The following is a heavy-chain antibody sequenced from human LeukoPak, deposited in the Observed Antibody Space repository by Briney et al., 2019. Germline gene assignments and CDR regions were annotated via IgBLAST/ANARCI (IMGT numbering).Heavy chain of an antibody. CDR2: IYYSGNT. Sequence: SETLSLTCSVSGGSISKSPYYWAWIRQTPGKGLEWIANIYYSGNTYYNLSLKSRVTISVDTSKNHVSLKLNSVTAADTAVYYCARSGPYCSGGSCYAYAMDVWGQGTTATVSS. CDR1: GGSISKSPYY. J-gene: IGHJ6*02. D-gene: IGHD2-15*01. V-gene: IGHV4-39*02. CDR3: ARSGPYCSGGSCYAYAMDV.